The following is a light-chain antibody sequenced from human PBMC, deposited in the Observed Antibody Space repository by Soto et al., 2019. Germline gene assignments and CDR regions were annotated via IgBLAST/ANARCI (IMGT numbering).Light chain of an antibody. CDR1: SSNIGAGYD. CDR2: GNN. CDR3: QSYDSTLSDRYV. V-gene: IGLV1-40*01. J-gene: IGLJ1*01. Sequence: QSVLTQPPSVSGAPGQRVIISCAGSSSNIGAGYDVHWYQQRPGTAPKLLIFGNNNRPSGVPDRFSGSKSGTSAFLAITGLQAEDEGDYYCQSYDSTLSDRYVFGTGTKVTV.